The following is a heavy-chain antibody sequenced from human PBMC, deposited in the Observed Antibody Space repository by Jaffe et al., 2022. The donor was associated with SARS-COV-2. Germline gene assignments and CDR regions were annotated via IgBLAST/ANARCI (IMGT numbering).Heavy chain of an antibody. V-gene: IGHV1-24*01. CDR1: GYTLTELS. J-gene: IGHJ6*02. Sequence: QVQLVQSGAEVKKPGASVKVSCKVSGYTLTELSMHWVRQAPGKGLEWMGGFDPEDGETIYAQKFQGRVTMTEDTSTDTAYMELSSLRSEDTAVYYCATVGYCSGGSCYSNYYGMDVWGQGTTVTVSS. D-gene: IGHD2-15*01. CDR2: FDPEDGET. CDR3: ATVGYCSGGSCYSNYYGMDV.